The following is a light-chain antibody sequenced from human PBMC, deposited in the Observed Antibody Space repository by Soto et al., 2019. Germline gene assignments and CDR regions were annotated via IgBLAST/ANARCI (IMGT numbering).Light chain of an antibody. CDR3: SSKTSSSSPFV. CDR1: TSDVGAYNY. J-gene: IGLJ1*01. CDR2: EVS. V-gene: IGLV2-14*01. Sequence: QSALTQPASVSGSPGQSITISCTGSTSDVGAYNYVSWYKHHPGQAPQLMIYEVSNRPSGVSNRFSGSKSGNTASLTISGRQADDEGDYYCSSKTSSSSPFVFGTGTKVTVL.